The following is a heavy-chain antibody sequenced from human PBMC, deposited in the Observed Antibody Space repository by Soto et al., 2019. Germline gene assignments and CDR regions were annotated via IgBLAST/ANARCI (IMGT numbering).Heavy chain of an antibody. CDR2: IDTDGNSR. D-gene: IGHD2-8*01. V-gene: IGHV3-74*01. CDR1: GFTFSNYW. Sequence: EVQLVESGGGLVEPGGSLRLSCAVSGFTFSNYWMHWVRQAPGKGLVWVARIDTDGNSRNYADFVEGRLRISRDNAKNTLYLQMNSLRAEDTAVYYCARNSPGVYALWVDVWGQGTTVTVS. J-gene: IGHJ6*02. CDR3: ARNSPGVYALWVDV.